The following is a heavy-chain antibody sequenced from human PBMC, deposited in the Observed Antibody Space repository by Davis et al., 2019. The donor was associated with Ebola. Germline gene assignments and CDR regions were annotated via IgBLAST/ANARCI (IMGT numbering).Heavy chain of an antibody. V-gene: IGHV7-4-1*02. CDR2: INTNTGNP. D-gene: IGHD3-3*01. Sequence: AASVKVSCKASGYTFTSYAMNWVRQAPGQGLEWMGWINTNTGNPKYAQGFTGRFVFSLDTSVSTAYLQISSLKAEDTAVYYCARDLRFLEWLSLADYYYGMDVWGKGTTVTVSS. CDR3: ARDLRFLEWLSLADYYYGMDV. CDR1: GYTFTSYA. J-gene: IGHJ6*04.